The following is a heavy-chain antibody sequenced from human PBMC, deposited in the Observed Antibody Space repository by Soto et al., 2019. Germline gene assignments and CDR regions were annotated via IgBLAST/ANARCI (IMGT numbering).Heavy chain of an antibody. J-gene: IGHJ4*02. CDR1: GYSFTIYC. CDR3: ARLADSSSWYGGDYFDY. V-gene: IGHV5-51*01. CDR2: IYPGDSDT. D-gene: IGHD6-13*01. Sequence: GESLRISCNGSGYSFTIYCIGLVLQMPGKGLEWMGIIYPGDSDTRYSPSFQGQVTISADKSISTAYLQWSSLKASDTAMYYCARLADSSSWYGGDYFDYWGQGTLVTVSS.